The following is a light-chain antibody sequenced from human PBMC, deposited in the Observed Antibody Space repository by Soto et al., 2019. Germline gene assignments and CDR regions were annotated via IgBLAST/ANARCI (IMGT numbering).Light chain of an antibody. CDR1: QGIIDY. CDR3: QKDDSAPQT. CDR2: AAS. J-gene: IGKJ1*01. Sequence: DIPMTQSPSSLSASVGDTVTITCRASQGIIDYLAWYQQRPGKVPKLLIYAASTLQTGVPSRFSGSGAGTDFTLTISSLQPEDVATYYCQKDDSAPQTFGQGTKVEIK. V-gene: IGKV1-27*01.